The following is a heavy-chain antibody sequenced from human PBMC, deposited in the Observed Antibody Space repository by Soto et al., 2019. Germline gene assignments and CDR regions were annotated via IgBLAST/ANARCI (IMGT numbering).Heavy chain of an antibody. CDR3: ARFSGSGFYTLGY. Sequence: QVQVVQSGAEVKKPGASVKVSCKASGYTFTNYDITWVRQAPGQGLEWMGCISAYNGDTNYAQKFQGRVTMTTDTSTSTAYMELRSLGSDDTAVYYWARFSGSGFYTLGYWGQGTLVTVSS. CDR2: ISAYNGDT. V-gene: IGHV1-18*01. CDR1: GYTFTNYD. J-gene: IGHJ4*02. D-gene: IGHD3-22*01.